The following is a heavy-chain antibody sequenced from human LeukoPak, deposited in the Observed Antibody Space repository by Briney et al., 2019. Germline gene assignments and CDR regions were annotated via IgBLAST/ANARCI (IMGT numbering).Heavy chain of an antibody. V-gene: IGHV1-69*10. D-gene: IGHD2-21*02. CDR3: ARVPYQAYCGGDCYPNPPDY. CDR1: GGTFSSYA. J-gene: IGHJ4*02. CDR2: IIPIFGIA. Sequence: GASVKVSCKASGGTFSSYAISWVRQAPGQGLEWMGGIIPIFGIANYAQKFQGRVTITADKSTSTAYMELSSLRSEDTAVYYCARVPYQAYCGGDCYPNPPDYWGQGTLVTVSS.